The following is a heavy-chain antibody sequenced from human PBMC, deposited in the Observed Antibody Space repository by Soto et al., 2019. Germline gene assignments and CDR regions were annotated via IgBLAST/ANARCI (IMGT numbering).Heavy chain of an antibody. CDR2: ISSSSSTI. V-gene: IGHV3-48*02. CDR1: GFTFSSYS. J-gene: IGHJ5*02. CDR3: ARDKVIAAAVVANWFYP. Sequence: EVQLVESGGGLVQPGGSLRLSCAAAGFTFSSYSMNWVRQAPGKGLEWVSYISSSSSTIYYADSVEGRFTIPRDNAKNSLYRQMTSLTDEVTAVYYGARDKVIAAAVVANWFYPWGQGTLVTVSS. D-gene: IGHD6-13*01.